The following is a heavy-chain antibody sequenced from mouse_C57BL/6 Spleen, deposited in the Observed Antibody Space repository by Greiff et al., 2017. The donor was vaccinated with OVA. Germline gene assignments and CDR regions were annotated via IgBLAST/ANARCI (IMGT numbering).Heavy chain of an antibody. V-gene: IGHV5-17*01. J-gene: IGHJ3*01. CDR3: ARGSADWAEEIAY. CDR1: GFTFSDYG. CDR2: ISSGSSTI. D-gene: IGHD4-1*01. Sequence: EVMLVESGGGLVKPGGSLKLSCAASGFTFSDYGMHWVRQASEKGLEWVAYISSGSSTIYYADKVKGRFTFSRDNAENTLFLQMTSLRSEDTAMYYCARGSADWAEEIAYWGQGTLVTVSA.